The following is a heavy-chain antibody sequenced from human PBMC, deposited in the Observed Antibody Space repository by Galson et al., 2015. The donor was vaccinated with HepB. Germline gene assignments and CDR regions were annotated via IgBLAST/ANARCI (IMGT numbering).Heavy chain of an antibody. D-gene: IGHD2-2*01. V-gene: IGHV1-18*01. CDR1: GYTFTSYG. CDR3: ARIRIVVVPAAMGTIFGVVIPKENWFDP. Sequence: SVKVSCKASGYTFTSYGISWVRQAPGQGLEWMGWISAYNGNTNYAQKLQGRVTMTTDTSTSTAYMELRSLRSDDTAVYYCARIRIVVVPAAMGTIFGVVIPKENWFDPWGQGTLVTVSS. J-gene: IGHJ5*02. CDR2: ISAYNGNT.